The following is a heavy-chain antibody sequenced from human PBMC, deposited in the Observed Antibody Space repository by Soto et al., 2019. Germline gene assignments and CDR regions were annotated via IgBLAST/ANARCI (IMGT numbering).Heavy chain of an antibody. V-gene: IGHV4-30-4*01. Sequence: QVPLQESGPGLVKPLQTLSLTCTVSGGSISNSDYFWSGIRQSPGKGLECIGYSSSSGNSYYNPSLKSRATLSVDTSKNQFSLRLTSVTVEDTAVYYCARGSDVLARGATFFDYWGQGTLVTVSS. CDR2: SSSSGNS. CDR1: GGSISNSDYF. D-gene: IGHD3-10*01. J-gene: IGHJ4*02. CDR3: ARGSDVLARGATFFDY.